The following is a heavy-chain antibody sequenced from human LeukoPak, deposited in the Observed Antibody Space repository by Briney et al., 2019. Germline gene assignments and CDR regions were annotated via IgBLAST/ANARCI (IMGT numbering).Heavy chain of an antibody. CDR1: GYTFGTHW. D-gene: IGHD1-26*01. V-gene: IGHV1-46*01. J-gene: IGHJ5*02. Sequence: ASVKISCKPSGYTFGTHWMHWVRQAPGQGLEWMAIINPSGDFRSYAQKFQGRVTVTRDMSTRTVYMELSDLRPEDTALYYCARDYSGQWEQLTGWWIDPWGQGTLVIVSS. CDR2: INPSGDFR. CDR3: ARDYSGQWEQLTGWWIDP.